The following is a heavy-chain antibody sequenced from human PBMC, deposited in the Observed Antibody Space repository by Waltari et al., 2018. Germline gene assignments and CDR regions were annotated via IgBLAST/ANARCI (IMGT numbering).Heavy chain of an antibody. CDR1: GGSFSGFR. D-gene: IGHD1-1*01. Sequence: QVQLQQWGAGLLKPSETLSLTCAVHGGSFSGFRWSWIRQSPGKGLEWIGEITHTGTTNYNPSLKSRVTISGDTSKSQFSLKLSSVTAADTAMYYCARSQGLTDIQLWFVYWGQGSLVTVSS. J-gene: IGHJ4*02. CDR2: ITHTGTT. CDR3: ARSQGLTDIQLWFVY. V-gene: IGHV4-34*02.